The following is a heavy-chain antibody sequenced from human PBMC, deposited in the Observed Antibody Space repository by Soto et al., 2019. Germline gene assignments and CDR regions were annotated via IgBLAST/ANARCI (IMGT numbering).Heavy chain of an antibody. J-gene: IGHJ4*02. CDR1: GYTFTSYG. CDR3: AGQGLYSSGWYSWYY. CDR2: ISAYNGNT. V-gene: IGHV1-18*01. Sequence: GASVKVSCKASGYTFTSYGISWVRQAPGQGLEWMGWISAYNGNTNYAQKLRGRVTMTTDTSTSTAYMELRSLRSDDTAVYYCAGQGLYSSGWYSWYYWGQGTLVTVSS. D-gene: IGHD6-19*01.